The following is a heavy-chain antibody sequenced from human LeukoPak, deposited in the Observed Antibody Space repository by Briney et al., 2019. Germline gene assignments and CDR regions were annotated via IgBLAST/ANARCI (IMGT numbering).Heavy chain of an antibody. CDR3: ARQDYGGNSGALDI. Sequence: GESLKISCKGSGYSFTSFWMGWVRQMPGKGLEWMGIIYPGDSDIRYSPSLQRQVSISADKSINTAYLQWSSLKASDTAMYYCARQDYGGNSGALDIWGQGTMVTVSS. CDR2: IYPGDSDI. V-gene: IGHV5-51*01. J-gene: IGHJ3*02. D-gene: IGHD4-23*01. CDR1: GYSFTSFW.